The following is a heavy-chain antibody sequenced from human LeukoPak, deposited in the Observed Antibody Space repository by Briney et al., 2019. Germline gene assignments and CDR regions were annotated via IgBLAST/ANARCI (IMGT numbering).Heavy chain of an antibody. D-gene: IGHD1-26*01. CDR3: ARDRGWSGSYHYYFDY. CDR2: INHSGST. J-gene: IGHJ4*02. CDR1: GGSFSGYY. Sequence: SETLSLTCAVYGGSFSGYYWSWIRQPPGKGLEWIGEINHSGSTNYNPSLKSRVTISVDTSKNQFSLKLSSVTAADTAVYYCARDRGWSGSYHYYFDYWGQGTLVTVSS. V-gene: IGHV4-34*01.